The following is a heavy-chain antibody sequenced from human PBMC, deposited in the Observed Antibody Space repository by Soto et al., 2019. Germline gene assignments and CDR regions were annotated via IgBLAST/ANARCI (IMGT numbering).Heavy chain of an antibody. CDR1: GYTFTSYD. J-gene: IGHJ6*03. D-gene: IGHD1-7*01. V-gene: IGHV1-46*01. CDR3: EREGNWNYGPFTYYYYYRDV. Sequence: ASVKVSCKASGYTFTSYDINWVRQATGQGLEWMGIINPSGGGTSYAQKFQGRVTMTRDTSTSTVYMELSSLRSEDTAEYYCEREGNWNYGPFTYYYYYRDVWGKGTRVTFSS. CDR2: INPSGGGT.